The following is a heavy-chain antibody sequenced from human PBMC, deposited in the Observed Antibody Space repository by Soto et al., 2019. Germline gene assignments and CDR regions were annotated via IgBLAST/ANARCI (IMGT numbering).Heavy chain of an antibody. V-gene: IGHV1-46*03. CDR3: ARRLGYCSGGSCPTDY. J-gene: IGHJ4*02. CDR1: GYTFTSYY. D-gene: IGHD2-15*01. Sequence: ATVKVSCKASGYTFTSYYMHWVRQARGQGLEWMGIINPSGGSTSYAQKFQGRVTMTRDTSTSTVYMELSSLRSEDTAVYYCARRLGYCSGGSCPTDYWGQGTLVTVS. CDR2: INPSGGST.